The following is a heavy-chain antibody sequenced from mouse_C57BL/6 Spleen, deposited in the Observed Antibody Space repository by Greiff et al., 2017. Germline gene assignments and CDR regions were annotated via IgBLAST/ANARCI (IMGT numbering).Heavy chain of an antibody. CDR2: IDPANGNT. CDR3: ARGGDYDEGYFDV. Sequence: EVQLQQSVAELVRPGASVKLSCTASGVNIKNTYMHWVKQRPEQGLEWIGRIDPANGNTKYAPKFQGKATITADTPSNTAYLQVSRLTSEDTAIDYCARGGDYDEGYFDVRGTGTTVTVS. D-gene: IGHD2-4*01. J-gene: IGHJ1*03. V-gene: IGHV14-3*01. CDR1: GVNIKNTY.